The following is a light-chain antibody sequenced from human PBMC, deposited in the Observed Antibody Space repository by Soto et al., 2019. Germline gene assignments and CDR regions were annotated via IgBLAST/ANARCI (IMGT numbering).Light chain of an antibody. CDR2: AAS. Sequence: DIQMTQSPSSLSASVGDRVTITCRASQSITTYLNWYRQKPGKAPKLLIYAASSLQSGVPSRFSGSGSETEFTLSIRSLQPEDFATYFCQQIYSAPLTFGGGTKVEIK. CDR1: QSITTY. J-gene: IGKJ4*01. V-gene: IGKV1-39*01. CDR3: QQIYSAPLT.